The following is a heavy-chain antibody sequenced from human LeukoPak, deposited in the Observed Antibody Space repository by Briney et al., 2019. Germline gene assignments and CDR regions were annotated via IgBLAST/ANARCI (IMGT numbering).Heavy chain of an antibody. CDR2: ISYDGSNK. J-gene: IGHJ4*02. D-gene: IGHD4-4*01. CDR3: AREDYSSFDY. Sequence: GGSLRLSCAASGFTFSSYAMHWVRQAPGKGLEWVAVISYDGSNKYYADSVKGRFTISRDNSKNTLYLQMNSLRAEDTAVYYCAREDYSSFDYWGQGTLVTVSS. CDR1: GFTFSSYA. V-gene: IGHV3-30-3*01.